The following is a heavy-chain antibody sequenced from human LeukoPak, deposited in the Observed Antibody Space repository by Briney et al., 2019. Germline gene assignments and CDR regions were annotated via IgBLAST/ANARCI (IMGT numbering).Heavy chain of an antibody. CDR2: ISYDGSNK. CDR1: GFTFSSYA. Sequence: GGSLRLSCAASGFTFSSYAMHWVRQAPGKGLEWVAVISYDGSNKYYADSVKGRFTISRDNSKNTLYLQMNSLRAEDTAVYYCARGDFWSGYSYYFDYWGQGTLVTVSS. J-gene: IGHJ4*02. V-gene: IGHV3-30-3*01. CDR3: ARGDFWSGYSYYFDY. D-gene: IGHD3-3*01.